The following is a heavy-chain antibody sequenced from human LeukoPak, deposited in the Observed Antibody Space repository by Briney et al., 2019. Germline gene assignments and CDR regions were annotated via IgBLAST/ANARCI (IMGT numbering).Heavy chain of an antibody. CDR3: ARGNYGDYAY. Sequence: KPSETLSLTCTVSGGSIGSYYWSWIRQPPGKGLEWIGYIYYSGSTNYNPSLKSRVTISVDTSKNQFSLKLSSVTAADTAVYYCARGNYGDYAYWGQGTLVTVSS. V-gene: IGHV4-59*08. D-gene: IGHD4-17*01. CDR2: IYYSGST. J-gene: IGHJ4*02. CDR1: GGSIGSYY.